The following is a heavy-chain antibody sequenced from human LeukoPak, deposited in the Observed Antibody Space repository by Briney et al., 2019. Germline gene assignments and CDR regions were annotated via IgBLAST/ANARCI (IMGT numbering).Heavy chain of an antibody. CDR1: VFTYSGYS. CDR3: SRDNTGMGHADY. CDR2: ISSSSSYT. D-gene: IGHD5-18*01. Sequence: GGSVSLSRASSVFTYSGYSMNGVRQPPGKGREWVSSISSSSSYTYYADSVKGRCSITRNNAKNSLFLQMNSLRADDTAVDYCSRDNTGMGHADYWGQGTLVTVSS. V-gene: IGHV3-21*01. J-gene: IGHJ4*01.